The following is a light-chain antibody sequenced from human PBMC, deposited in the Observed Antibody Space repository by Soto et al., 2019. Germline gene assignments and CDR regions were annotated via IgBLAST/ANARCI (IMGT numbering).Light chain of an antibody. Sequence: DIQMTQSPSTLSASVGDRVTITCRASQSISSWLAWYQQKPGKAPKRLIYKASSLESGVPSRFSGSGSGTDFTLTISSLQPDDFATYYCQQYNNYSYTFGHGTKLEIK. V-gene: IGKV1-5*03. CDR3: QQYNNYSYT. CDR1: QSISSW. CDR2: KAS. J-gene: IGKJ2*01.